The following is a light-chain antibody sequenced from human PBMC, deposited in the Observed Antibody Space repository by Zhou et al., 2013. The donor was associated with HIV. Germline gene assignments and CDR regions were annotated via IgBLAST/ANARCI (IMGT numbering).Light chain of an antibody. Sequence: TQSPVLLPVSPGERVILSCRASQSVGSNLAWYQQKPGQAPRLLMYGTSTRATGTPARFSGSGSGTGFALTINSVQSEDAGVYYCQQYGNLPPWTFGPGTTVEMK. CDR3: QQYGNLPPWT. CDR1: QSVGSN. CDR2: GTS. J-gene: IGKJ1*01. V-gene: IGKV3-15*01.